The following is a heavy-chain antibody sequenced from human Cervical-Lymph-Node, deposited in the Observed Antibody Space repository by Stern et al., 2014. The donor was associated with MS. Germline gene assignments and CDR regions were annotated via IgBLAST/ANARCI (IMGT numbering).Heavy chain of an antibody. CDR1: GGSISRYY. CDR2: IYYSGST. CDR3: ARVGGQWLSLIDP. J-gene: IGHJ5*02. Sequence: QLQLQESGPGLVKPSETLSLTCTVSGGSISRYYWSWIRQPPGKGLEWIGYIYYSGSTNYNPSLKSRVTISVDTSKNQFSLKLSSVTAADTAVYYCARVGGQWLSLIDPWGQGTLVTVSS. V-gene: IGHV4-59*01. D-gene: IGHD6-19*01.